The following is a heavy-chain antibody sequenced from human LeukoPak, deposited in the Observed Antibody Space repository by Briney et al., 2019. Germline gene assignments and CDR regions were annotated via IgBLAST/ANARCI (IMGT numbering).Heavy chain of an antibody. CDR2: IKSDGSWT. CDR3: VRDGDAYDFDL. D-gene: IGHD5-12*01. Sequence: GGSLRLSCAASRFSIRGYWMHWVRQAPGKGLMWVSRIKSDGSWTNYADSVRGRFTISRDNAKNTLFLQMVGLRAEDMAIYYCVRDGDAYDFDLWGQGILVTVSS. V-gene: IGHV3-74*01. CDR1: RFSIRGYW. J-gene: IGHJ4*02.